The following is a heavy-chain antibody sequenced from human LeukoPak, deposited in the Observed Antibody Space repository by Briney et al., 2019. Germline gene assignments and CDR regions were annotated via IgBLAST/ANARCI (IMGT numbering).Heavy chain of an antibody. D-gene: IGHD6-19*01. CDR2: TYYRSKWYD. J-gene: IGHJ4*02. Sequence: SQTLSLTCAISGDSVSSNSAAWNWIRQSPSRGLEWLGRTYYRSKWYDHYAVSVKSRITINPDTSNNHVSLQLNSVTPEDTAVYYCARSNSGTIDYWGQGTLVTVSS. V-gene: IGHV6-1*01. CDR1: GDSVSSNSAA. CDR3: ARSNSGTIDY.